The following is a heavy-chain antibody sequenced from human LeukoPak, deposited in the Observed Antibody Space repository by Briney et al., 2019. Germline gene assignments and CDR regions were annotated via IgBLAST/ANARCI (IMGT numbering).Heavy chain of an antibody. Sequence: GASVKVSCKASGYRFTSYGFSWVRQAPGQGLEWMGWISAYSGTSDYPQKVQGRVTMTTDTSTTTAYMELRSLRSDDTAVYYCARDRLTSSSFRHYYDTAGYQSDAFDLWGQGTSVTVSS. CDR3: ARDRLTSSSFRHYYDTAGYQSDAFDL. CDR2: ISAYSGTS. J-gene: IGHJ3*01. CDR1: GYRFTSYG. D-gene: IGHD3-22*01. V-gene: IGHV1-18*01.